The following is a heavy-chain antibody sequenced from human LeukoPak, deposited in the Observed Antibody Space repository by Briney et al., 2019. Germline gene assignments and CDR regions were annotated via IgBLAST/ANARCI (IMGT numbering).Heavy chain of an antibody. Sequence: PGGSLTLSCAASGFTFSSYSMNWVRQAPGKGLEWVSSISSSSSYLYYADSVKGRFTISRDNAKHSLYLQMNSLRAEDTAVYYCARGRDGLDFDYWGQGTLVTVSS. CDR1: GFTFSSYS. D-gene: IGHD5-24*01. CDR2: ISSSSSYL. J-gene: IGHJ4*02. CDR3: ARGRDGLDFDY. V-gene: IGHV3-21*01.